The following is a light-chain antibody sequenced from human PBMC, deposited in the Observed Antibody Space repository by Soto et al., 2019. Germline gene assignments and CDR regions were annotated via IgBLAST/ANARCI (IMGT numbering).Light chain of an antibody. CDR2: DVS. Sequence: QSVLTQPASVSGSPGQSITISCTGTSSDIGGYNYVSWYQQHPGKAPKLMICDVSNRPSGVSNRFSGSKSGNTASLTISGLQAEDEADYYCSSYTSSSTLVFGEGTKLTVL. CDR3: SSYTSSSTLV. V-gene: IGLV2-14*01. J-gene: IGLJ2*01. CDR1: SSDIGGYNY.